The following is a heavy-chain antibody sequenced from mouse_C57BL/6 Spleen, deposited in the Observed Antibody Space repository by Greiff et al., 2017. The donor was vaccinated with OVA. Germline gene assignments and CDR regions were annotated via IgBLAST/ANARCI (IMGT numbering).Heavy chain of an antibody. CDR2: IDPSDSYT. V-gene: IGHV1-69*01. J-gene: IGHJ3*01. Sequence: QVQLKQPGAELVMPGASVKLSCKASGYTFTSYWMHWVKQRPGQGLEWIGEIDPSDSYTNYNQKFKGKSTLTVDKSSSTAYMQLSSLTSEDSAVYYCARSSSNYLFAYWGQGTLVTVSA. CDR3: ARSSSNYLFAY. CDR1: GYTFTSYW. D-gene: IGHD2-5*01.